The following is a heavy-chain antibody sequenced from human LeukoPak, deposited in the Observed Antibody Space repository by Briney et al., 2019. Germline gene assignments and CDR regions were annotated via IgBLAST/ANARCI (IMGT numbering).Heavy chain of an antibody. CDR3: ATYLLLTDDILTGYPMEY. D-gene: IGHD3-9*01. Sequence: GASVKVSCKVSGYTLTELSMHWVRQAPGKGLEWMGGFDPEDGETIYAQKFQGRVTMTEDTSTDTAYMELSSLRSEDTAVYYCATYLLLTDDILTGYPMEYRGQGTLVSVSS. CDR1: GYTLTELS. CDR2: FDPEDGET. J-gene: IGHJ4*02. V-gene: IGHV1-24*01.